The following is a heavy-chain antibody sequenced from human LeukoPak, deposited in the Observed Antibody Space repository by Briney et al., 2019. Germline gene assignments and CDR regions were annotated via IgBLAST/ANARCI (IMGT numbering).Heavy chain of an antibody. D-gene: IGHD3-10*01. CDR3: ARTYYYGSGSYHAFDI. CDR1: GGSFSGYY. J-gene: IGHJ3*02. Sequence: SETLSLTCAVYGGSFSGYYWSWNRQPPGKGLEWIGEINHSGSTNYNPSLKSRVTISVDTSKNQFSLKLSSVTAADTAVYYCARTYYYGSGSYHAFDIWGQGTMVTVSS. CDR2: INHSGST. V-gene: IGHV4-34*01.